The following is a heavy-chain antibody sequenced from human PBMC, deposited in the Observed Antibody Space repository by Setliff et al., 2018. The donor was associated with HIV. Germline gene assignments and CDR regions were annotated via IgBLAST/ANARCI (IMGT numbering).Heavy chain of an antibody. J-gene: IGHJ5*02. CDR1: GFTFSSYT. V-gene: IGHV3-30*04. D-gene: IGHD3-3*01. CDR3: ARERFWSGYYNSKMGHNWFDP. Sequence: PGGSLRLSCAASGFTFSSYTMHWVRQAPGKGLEWVGLISNDGSTEYYADSVKGRFTISRDNSKNTLYLQMNSLRAEDTAVYYCARERFWSGYYNSKMGHNWFDPWGQGTLVTVSS. CDR2: ISNDGSTE.